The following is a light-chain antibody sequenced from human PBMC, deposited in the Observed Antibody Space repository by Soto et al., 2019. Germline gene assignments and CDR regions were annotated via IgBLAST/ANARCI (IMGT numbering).Light chain of an antibody. Sequence: TMSSSLLSTPTGYSVTISRRMGQVISSYLAWSQQKPGKPPELRIHTASTLQSGSPSRLSASRSGTVFTLAIDNLQSEDVSVYCCQQYNHWCGTFRQVTKVDIK. CDR1: QVISSY. CDR3: QQYNHWCGT. CDR2: TAS. J-gene: IGKJ1*01. V-gene: IGKV1D-8*02.